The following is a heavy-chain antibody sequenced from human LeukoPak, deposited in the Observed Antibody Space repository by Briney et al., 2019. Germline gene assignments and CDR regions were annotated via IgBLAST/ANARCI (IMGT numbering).Heavy chain of an antibody. CDR3: ARGGMQWPQRGWFDP. Sequence: NASETLSLTCAVYGESFSGYYWNWIRQPPGKGLEWIGEINHSGSTNYNPSLKSRVTMSVDTSKNQFSLKLSSVTAADTALYYCARGGMQWPQRGWFDPWGQGTLVTVSS. CDR1: GESFSGYY. V-gene: IGHV4-34*01. J-gene: IGHJ5*02. CDR2: INHSGST. D-gene: IGHD6-19*01.